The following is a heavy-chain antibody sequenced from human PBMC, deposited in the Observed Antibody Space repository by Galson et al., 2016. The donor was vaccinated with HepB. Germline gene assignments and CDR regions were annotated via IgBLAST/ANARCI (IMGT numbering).Heavy chain of an antibody. Sequence: SETLSLTCAVSGASVNSSNWWTWVRQAPGTGLEWIGEIYHTGTSNNNPSLLSRFTMSIDNSKNLFSLNLNSVTAADTAVYYCARASTFPVAKMVFDSWGQGTLVTVSS. J-gene: IGHJ5*01. CDR3: ARASTFPVAKMVFDS. V-gene: IGHV4-4*02. CDR2: IYHTGTS. D-gene: IGHD2-2*01. CDR1: GASVNSSNW.